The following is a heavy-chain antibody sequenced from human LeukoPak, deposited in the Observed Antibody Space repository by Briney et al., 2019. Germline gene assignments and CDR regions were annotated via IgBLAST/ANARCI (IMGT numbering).Heavy chain of an antibody. D-gene: IGHD3-22*01. CDR2: IYYTGST. J-gene: IGHJ4*02. Sequence: SETLSLTCTVSGGSISNYYWNWIRQPPGKGLEWIGYIYYTGSTNYNPSLKSRVTMSVDTSKNQFSLKLSSVTAADTAVYYCARVYYDSSGYSDYFDYWGQGTLVTVSS. CDR1: GGSISNYY. V-gene: IGHV4-59*08. CDR3: ARVYYDSSGYSDYFDY.